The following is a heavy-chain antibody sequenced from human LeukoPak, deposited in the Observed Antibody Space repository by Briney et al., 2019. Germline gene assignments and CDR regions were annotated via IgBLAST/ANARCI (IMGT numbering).Heavy chain of an antibody. CDR3: ARGSRGYSYGYH. Sequence: PSETLSLTCAVYGLSFSGYYWSWLRQPPGKGLEWIGEINHSGSTNYNPSLKSRFTISVDTSKNQFSLKLSSVTAADTAVYYGARGSRGYSYGYHWGQGTLVTVSS. V-gene: IGHV4-34*01. D-gene: IGHD5-18*01. CDR2: INHSGST. J-gene: IGHJ5*02. CDR1: GLSFSGYY.